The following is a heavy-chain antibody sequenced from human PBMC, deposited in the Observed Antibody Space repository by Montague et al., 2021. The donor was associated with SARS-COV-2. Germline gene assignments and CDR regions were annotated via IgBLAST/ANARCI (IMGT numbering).Heavy chain of an antibody. D-gene: IGHD3-10*01. J-gene: IGHJ5*02. CDR2: IYTNETT. CDR3: ARTFWGSWFGESWFGP. V-gene: IGHV4-4*07. Sequence: SETLSLTCTVSGGSISTYYWSWIRQPAGKGLEWIGRIYTNETTNYNPSLKSRVTMSVDTSKNQFSLKLTSVTAADTADYYCARTFWGSWFGESWFGPWGQGTLVTVSS. CDR1: GGSISTYY.